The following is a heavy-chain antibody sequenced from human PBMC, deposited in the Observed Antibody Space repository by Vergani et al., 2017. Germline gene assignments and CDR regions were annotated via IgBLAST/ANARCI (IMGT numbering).Heavy chain of an antibody. CDR1: GGSISSYY. J-gene: IGHJ6*03. D-gene: IGHD1-26*01. Sequence: QVQLQESGPGLVKPSETLSLTCTVSGGSISSYYWSWIRQPPGKGLEWIGYIYYSGSTTYNPSLKGRVTISVDTSKNQVSLKLSSVTAADTAVYYCARGVGATYYYYYYYMDVWGQGTTVTVSS. CDR2: IYYSGST. CDR3: ARGVGATYYYYYYYMDV. V-gene: IGHV4-59*01.